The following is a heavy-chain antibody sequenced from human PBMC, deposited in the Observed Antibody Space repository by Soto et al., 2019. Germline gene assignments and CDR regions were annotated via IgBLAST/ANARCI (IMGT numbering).Heavy chain of an antibody. CDR1: GYTFTGYY. D-gene: IGHD6-13*01. J-gene: IGHJ3*02. V-gene: IGHV1-2*02. Sequence: SVKVSCTASGYTFTGYYMHWVRQAPGQGLEWMGWINPNSGGTNYAQKFQGRVTMTSDTSISTAYMELSRLRSDDTAGYYYEIPRGSSSWYSFDAVDIGG. CDR2: INPNSGGT. CDR3: EIPRGSSSWYSFDAVDI.